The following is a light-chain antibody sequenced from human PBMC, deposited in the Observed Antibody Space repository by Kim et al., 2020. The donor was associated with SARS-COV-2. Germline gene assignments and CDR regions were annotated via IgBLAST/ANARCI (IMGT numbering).Light chain of an antibody. Sequence: DIQMTQSPSSLSASVGDRVTITCRASQSISIYLNWYQQKPGKAPKLLIYAASSLQSGVPSRFSGSGSGTDFTLTISSLQPEDFASCYCQRSYSTPFTFGQGTKLEI. CDR3: QRSYSTPFT. V-gene: IGKV1-39*01. J-gene: IGKJ2*01. CDR2: AAS. CDR1: QSISIY.